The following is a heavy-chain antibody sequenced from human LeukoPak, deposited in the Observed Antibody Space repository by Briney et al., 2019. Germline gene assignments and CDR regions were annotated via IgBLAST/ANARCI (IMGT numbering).Heavy chain of an antibody. CDR2: IDPSDSYT. V-gene: IGHV5-10-1*01. Sequence: GESLRISCQGSGYSFTSYWISWVRQTPGKGLEWMGRIDPSDSYTNYSPSFQGHVTISADKSISTAYLQWSSLKASDTAMYYCAREGFSYGDYVYGMDVWGKGTTVTVSS. D-gene: IGHD4-17*01. J-gene: IGHJ6*04. CDR3: AREGFSYGDYVYGMDV. CDR1: GYSFTSYW.